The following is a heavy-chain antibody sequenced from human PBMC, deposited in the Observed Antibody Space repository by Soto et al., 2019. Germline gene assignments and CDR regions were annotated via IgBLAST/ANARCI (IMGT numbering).Heavy chain of an antibody. D-gene: IGHD5-18*01. V-gene: IGHV3-48*02. CDR2: ISGSGSPI. J-gene: IGHJ4*02. CDR3: ARVRGHSYGYADY. CDR1: GFIFSPYS. Sequence: EVQLVESGGGLVQPGGSLRLSCAASGFIFSPYSMNWVRQAPGKGLEWVAFISGSGSPIYYADSVKGRFTISRDNAKNSLYLQMNRLRDEDTGVYYCARVRGHSYGYADYWGQGTLVTVSS.